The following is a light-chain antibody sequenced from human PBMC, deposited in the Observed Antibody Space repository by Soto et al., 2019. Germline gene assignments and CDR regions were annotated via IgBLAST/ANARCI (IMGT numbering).Light chain of an antibody. CDR3: QQSYIYPRT. J-gene: IGKJ2*01. Sequence: DIQMTQSPSSLSASVGDTVTMTCRASRSISNYLHWYQQKPGKAPNLLIHSASSLQSGDPSRFSGSGSGTDFTLTISSLQPEDFATYYCQQSYIYPRTFGQGTKVEIK. CDR1: RSISNY. CDR2: SAS. V-gene: IGKV1-39*01.